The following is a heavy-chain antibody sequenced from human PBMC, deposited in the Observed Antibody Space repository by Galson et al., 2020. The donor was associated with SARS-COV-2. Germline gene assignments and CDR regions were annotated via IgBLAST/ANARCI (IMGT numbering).Heavy chain of an antibody. D-gene: IGHD2-15*01. CDR1: GGSISSSSYY. CDR3: ARGYCSGGSCYHGFDP. V-gene: IGHV4-39*07. CDR2: IYYSGST. Sequence: SQTLSLTCTVSGGSISSSSYYWGWIRQPPGKGLEWIGSIYYSGSTYYNPSLKSRVTILVDTSKNQFSLKLSSVTAADTAVYYCARGYCSGGSCYHGFDPWGQGTLVTVSS. J-gene: IGHJ5*02.